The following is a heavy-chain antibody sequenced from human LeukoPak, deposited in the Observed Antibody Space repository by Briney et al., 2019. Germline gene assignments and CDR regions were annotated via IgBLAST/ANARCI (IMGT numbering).Heavy chain of an antibody. D-gene: IGHD1-26*01. CDR3: ATSRGSYYYDAFDI. Sequence: GGSLRLSCAASGFTFNDYGMHGLREAPGKGREGLAFIRLDGNKKSYPDSVKGRFIVSRDNSKDTLFLEINNRRTDDRASYYWATSRGSYYYDAFDIWGQGTMVTVSS. CDR1: GFTFNDYG. J-gene: IGHJ3*02. V-gene: IGHV3-30*02. CDR2: IRLDGNKK.